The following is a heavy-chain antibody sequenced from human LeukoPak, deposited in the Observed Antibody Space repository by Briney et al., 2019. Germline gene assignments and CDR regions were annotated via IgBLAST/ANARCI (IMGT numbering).Heavy chain of an antibody. CDR1: GGSVSNGSYY. V-gene: IGHV4-61*01. D-gene: IGHD6-6*01. CDR2: IYYSGST. Sequence: SETLSLTCTVSGGSVSNGSYYWSWIRQPPGKGLEWIGYIYYSGSTNYNPSLKSRVTISVDTSKNQFSLKLSSVTAADTAVYYCARDIAARAGRDYWGQGTLVTVSS. J-gene: IGHJ4*02. CDR3: ARDIAARAGRDY.